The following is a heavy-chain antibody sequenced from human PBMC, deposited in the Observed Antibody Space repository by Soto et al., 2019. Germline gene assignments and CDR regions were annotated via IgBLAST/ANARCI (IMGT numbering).Heavy chain of an antibody. D-gene: IGHD3-22*01. CDR3: TRDNPSTTYYYDSSGYYALDY. CDR1: GCPFGCYG. J-gene: IGHJ4*02. CDR2: IRRKTYGGAR. Sequence: SLRRCCSACGCPFGCYGRNSFRPDPGKGLEWVGFIRRKTYGGAREYAASVKGRCTSSRDDSKRIAFLQMNSLKPEDTAIYFCTRDNPSTTYYYDSSGYYALDYWGQGTLVTVSA. V-gene: IGHV3-49*03.